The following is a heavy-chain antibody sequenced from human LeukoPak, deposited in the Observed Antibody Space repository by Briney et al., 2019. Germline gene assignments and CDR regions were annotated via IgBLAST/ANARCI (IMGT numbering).Heavy chain of an antibody. CDR1: GASISSSTYY. Sequence: SETLSLTCTVSGASISSSTYYWSWVRQSPGKGLEWIGYIYRSGSTYFIPSLKSRPSMSVDTSQNPFSLNLSSVTAADTAVYYCARSSIPNWFDPWGQGTLVTVSS. J-gene: IGHJ5*02. V-gene: IGHV4-31*03. CDR2: IYRSGST. CDR3: ARSSIPNWFDP. D-gene: IGHD2-21*01.